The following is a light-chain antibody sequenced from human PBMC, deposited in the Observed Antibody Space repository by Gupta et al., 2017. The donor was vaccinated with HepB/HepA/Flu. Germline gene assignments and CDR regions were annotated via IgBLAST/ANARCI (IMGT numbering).Light chain of an antibody. Sequence: QSALTQPPSASGSPGQSVTISCTGTISDIGVYKYVSWYQQYPGKAPRLMIYEVYKRPSGVPYRFSGSKSGNTASLTVSGLQPEDEADYYCSSHADSIYVLFGGGTKLTVL. J-gene: IGLJ2*01. CDR2: EVY. V-gene: IGLV2-8*01. CDR1: ISDIGVYKY. CDR3: SSHADSIYVL.